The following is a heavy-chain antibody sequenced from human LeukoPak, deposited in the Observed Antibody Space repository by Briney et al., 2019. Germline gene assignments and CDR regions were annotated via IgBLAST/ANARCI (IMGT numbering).Heavy chain of an antibody. D-gene: IGHD1-26*01. CDR2: IYHSGST. Sequence: SETLSPTCTVSGYSISSGYYWGWIRQPPGKGLEWIGSIYHSGSTYYNPSLKSRVTISVDTSKNQFSLKLSSVTAADTAVYYCARRNVGATPRAHFDYWGQGTLVTVSS. CDR3: ARRNVGATPRAHFDY. CDR1: GYSISSGYY. V-gene: IGHV4-38-2*02. J-gene: IGHJ4*02.